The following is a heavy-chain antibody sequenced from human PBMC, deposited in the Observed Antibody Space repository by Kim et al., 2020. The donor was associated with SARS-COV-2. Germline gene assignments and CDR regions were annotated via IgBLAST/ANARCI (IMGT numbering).Heavy chain of an antibody. Sequence: GGSLRLSCAASGFTFDDYGMSWVRQAPGKGLEWVSGINWNGGSTGYADSVKGRFTISRDNAKNSLYLQMNSLRAEDTALYHCVRYRIYSSGYYFPDYWGQGTLVTVSS. J-gene: IGHJ4*02. CDR3: VRYRIYSSGYYFPDY. CDR1: GFTFDDYG. CDR2: INWNGGST. V-gene: IGHV3-20*01. D-gene: IGHD3-22*01.